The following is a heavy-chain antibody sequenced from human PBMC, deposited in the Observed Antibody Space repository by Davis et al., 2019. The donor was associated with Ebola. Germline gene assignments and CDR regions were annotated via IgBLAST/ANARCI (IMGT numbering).Heavy chain of an antibody. CDR1: GGSISSYY. CDR3: ALHCSSTSCSSFDY. J-gene: IGHJ4*02. D-gene: IGHD2-2*01. V-gene: IGHV4-59*03. CDR2: IYYSGST. Sequence: SETLSLTCTVSGGSISSYYWSWIRQPPGKGLEWIGYIYYSGSTNYNPSLKSRVTISIDTSKNQFSLRLSSVTAADTAVYYCALHCSSTSCSSFDYWGQGTLVTASS.